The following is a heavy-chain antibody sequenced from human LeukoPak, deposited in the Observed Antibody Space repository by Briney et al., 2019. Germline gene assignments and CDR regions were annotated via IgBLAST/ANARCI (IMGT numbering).Heavy chain of an antibody. J-gene: IGHJ5*02. Sequence: ASVKVSCKASGYTFTSYYMHWVRQAPGQGLEWMGIINPSGGSTSYAQKFQGRVTMTRDTSTSTAYMELSRLTSDDTAVYYCARNFGDFWSGNDYNWFDPWGQGTLVTVSS. CDR3: ARNFGDFWSGNDYNWFDP. CDR1: GYTFTSYY. CDR2: INPSGGST. D-gene: IGHD3-3*01. V-gene: IGHV1-46*01.